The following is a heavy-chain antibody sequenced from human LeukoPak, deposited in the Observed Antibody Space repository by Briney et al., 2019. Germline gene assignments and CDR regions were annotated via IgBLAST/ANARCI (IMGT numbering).Heavy chain of an antibody. D-gene: IGHD6-19*01. Sequence: SETLSLTCAVYGGSFSGYYWSWIRQPPGKGLEWIGEINHSGSTNYNPCLKSRVTISVDTSKNQFSLKLSSVTAADTAVYYCASNRIAVAGNWFDPWGQGTLVTVSS. CDR1: GGSFSGYY. CDR3: ASNRIAVAGNWFDP. V-gene: IGHV4-34*01. CDR2: INHSGST. J-gene: IGHJ5*02.